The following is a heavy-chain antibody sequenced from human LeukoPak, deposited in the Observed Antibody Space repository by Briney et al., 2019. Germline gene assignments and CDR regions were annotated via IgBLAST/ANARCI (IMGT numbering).Heavy chain of an antibody. V-gene: IGHV1-18*01. CDR2: ISAYNGNT. J-gene: IGHJ4*02. CDR3: ARDSLGYCSSTSCSYGVY. CDR1: GYTFTSYG. Sequence: ASVKVSCKASGYTFTSYGISWVRQAPGQGLEWMGWISAYNGNTNYAQKLQGRVTMTTDTSTSTAYVELRSLRSDDTAVYYCARDSLGYCSSTSCSYGVYWGQGTLVTVSS. D-gene: IGHD2-2*01.